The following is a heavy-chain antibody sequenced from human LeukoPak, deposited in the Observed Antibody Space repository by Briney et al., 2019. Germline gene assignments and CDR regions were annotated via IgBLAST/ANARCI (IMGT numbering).Heavy chain of an antibody. V-gene: IGHV1-69*05. J-gene: IGHJ4*02. CDR2: IIPIFGTA. CDR3: ARDRGYSYGRFDY. D-gene: IGHD5-18*01. Sequence: ASVKVSCKASGGTFSSYAISWVRQAPGQGLEWMGGIIPIFGTANYAQKFQGRATITTDESTSTAYMELSSLRSEDTAVYYCARDRGYSYGRFDYWGQGTLVTVSS. CDR1: GGTFSSYA.